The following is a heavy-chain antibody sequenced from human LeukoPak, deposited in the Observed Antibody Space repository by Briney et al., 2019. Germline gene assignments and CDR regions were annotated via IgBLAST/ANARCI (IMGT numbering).Heavy chain of an antibody. D-gene: IGHD6-13*01. Sequence: PSETLSLTCAVYGGSFSGYYWSWIRQPPGKGLEWIGEINHSGSTNYNPSLKSRVTISVDTSKNQFSLKLSSVTAADTAVYYCAREGYSSWYDFDYWGQGTLVTVSS. CDR2: INHSGST. CDR1: GGSFSGYY. V-gene: IGHV4-34*01. CDR3: AREGYSSWYDFDY. J-gene: IGHJ4*02.